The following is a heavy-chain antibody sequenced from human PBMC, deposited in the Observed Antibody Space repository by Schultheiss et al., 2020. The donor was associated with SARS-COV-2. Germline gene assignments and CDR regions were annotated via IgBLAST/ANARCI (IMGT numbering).Heavy chain of an antibody. D-gene: IGHD5-18*01. CDR1: GFTFSSYG. V-gene: IGHV3-30*03. CDR3: ARDGGYSYGYLFDY. CDR2: ISYDGSKK. Sequence: GGSLRLSCSASGFTFSSYGMHWVRQAPGKGLEWVAVISYDGSKKYYADSVKGRFTISRDNSKNTLYLQMNSLRDEDTAVYYCARDGGYSYGYLFDYWGQGTLVTVSS. J-gene: IGHJ4*02.